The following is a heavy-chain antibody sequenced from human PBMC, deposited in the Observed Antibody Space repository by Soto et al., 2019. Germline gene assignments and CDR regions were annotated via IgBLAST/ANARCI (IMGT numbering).Heavy chain of an antibody. V-gene: IGHV4-4*07. Sequence: QVQLQESGPGLVKPSETLSLTCTISGGPINAHFWSWIRQPAGKGLEFIGHIYISGTTTYNPSLKSRVTLSIDPPKSQLSWKLSSVTAADTAVYYCARINGGSPDFWGQGTLVTVSS. CDR2: IYISGTT. CDR1: GGPINAHF. D-gene: IGHD2-15*01. CDR3: ARINGGSPDF. J-gene: IGHJ4*02.